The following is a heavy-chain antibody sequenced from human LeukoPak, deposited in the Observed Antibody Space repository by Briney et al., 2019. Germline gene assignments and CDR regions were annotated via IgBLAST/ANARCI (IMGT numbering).Heavy chain of an antibody. CDR2: IYHSGST. CDR1: GGSISSSSYY. J-gene: IGHJ4*02. D-gene: IGHD6-6*01. Sequence: PSETLSLTCTVSGGSISSSSYYWSWIRQPPGKGLEWIGYIYHSGSTYYNPSLKSRVTISVDGSKNQFSLKLSSVTAADTAVYYCAREDWGGSSLEYWGQGTLVTVSS. CDR3: AREDWGGSSLEY. V-gene: IGHV4-30-2*01.